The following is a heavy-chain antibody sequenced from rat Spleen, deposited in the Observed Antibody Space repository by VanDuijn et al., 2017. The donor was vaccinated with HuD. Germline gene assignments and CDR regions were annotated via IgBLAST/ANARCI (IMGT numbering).Heavy chain of an antibody. CDR3: ARRSPYPHYFDY. D-gene: IGHD1-2*01. CDR2: IWNDGNT. Sequence: QVQLKESGPGLVQPSQTLSLTCTVSGFSLSTYGVFWVRQPPGTGLEWMGIIWNDGNTNYNSALKSRLGISRDTSKSQVYLNMNSLQIEDTATYFCARRSPYPHYFDYWGQGVMVTVSS. V-gene: IGHV2-13*01. CDR1: GFSLSTYG. J-gene: IGHJ2*01.